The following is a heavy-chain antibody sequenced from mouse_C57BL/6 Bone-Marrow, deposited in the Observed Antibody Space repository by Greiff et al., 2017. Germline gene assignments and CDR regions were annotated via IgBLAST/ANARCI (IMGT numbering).Heavy chain of an antibody. D-gene: IGHD1-1*01. CDR2: IHPNSGST. J-gene: IGHJ1*03. V-gene: IGHV1-64*01. Sequence: VKLQQPGAELVKPGASVKLSCKASGYTFTSYWMHWVKQRPGQGLEWIGMIHPNSGSTNYNEKFKSKATLTVDKSSSTAYMQLSSLTSEDSAVYYCAREDYYGSSFWYFDVWGTGTTVTVSS. CDR1: GYTFTSYW. CDR3: AREDYYGSSFWYFDV.